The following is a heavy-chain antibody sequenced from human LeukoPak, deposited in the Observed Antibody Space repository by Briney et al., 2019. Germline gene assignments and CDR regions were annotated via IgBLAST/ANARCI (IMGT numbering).Heavy chain of an antibody. CDR3: ARRTGTYYYDSSGYSPWRYYFDY. CDR1: GFTFSSYG. CDR2: ISYDGSNK. V-gene: IGHV3-30*03. D-gene: IGHD3-22*01. Sequence: GGSLRLSCAASGFTFSSYGMHWVRQAPGKGLEWVAVISYDGSNKYYADSVKGRFTISRDNSKNTLYLQMNSLRAEDTAVFYCARRTGTYYYDSSGYSPWRYYFDYWGQGTLVTVSS. J-gene: IGHJ4*02.